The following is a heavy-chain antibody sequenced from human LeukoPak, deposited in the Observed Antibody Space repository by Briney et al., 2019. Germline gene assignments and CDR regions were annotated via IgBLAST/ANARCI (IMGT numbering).Heavy chain of an antibody. CDR3: ARGGSSSLDY. CDR2: ISYDGSNK. D-gene: IGHD6-13*01. CDR1: GFSFGTYS. J-gene: IGHJ4*02. Sequence: PGGSLRLSCVVSGFSFGTYSMHWVRQAPGKGLEWVAVISYDGSNKYYADSVKGRFTISRDNSKNTLYLQMNSLRAEDTAVYYCARGGSSSLDYWGQGTLVTVSS. V-gene: IGHV3-30*19.